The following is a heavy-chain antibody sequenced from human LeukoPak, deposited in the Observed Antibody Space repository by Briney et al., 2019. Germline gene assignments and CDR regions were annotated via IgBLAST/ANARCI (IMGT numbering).Heavy chain of an antibody. D-gene: IGHD3-10*01. Sequence: PGGSLRLSCAASGFTFSSYAMSWVRQAPGKGLEWVSAISGSGGSTYYADSVKGRFTISRDNSKNTLYLQMNSLRTADTAVYYCAKQGDYYGSGSRTYYYYMDVWGKGTTVTVSS. J-gene: IGHJ6*03. CDR1: GFTFSSYA. CDR3: AKQGDYYGSGSRTYYYYMDV. V-gene: IGHV3-23*01. CDR2: ISGSGGST.